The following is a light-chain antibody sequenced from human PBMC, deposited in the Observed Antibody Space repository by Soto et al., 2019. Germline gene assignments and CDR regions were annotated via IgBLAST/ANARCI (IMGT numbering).Light chain of an antibody. Sequence: DIVMTQSPLSLPVTPGEPASISCRSSQSLLHSNVYNYLDWYLQKPGQSPQLLIYLGSNRASGVPDRFSGSGSGTDFTLKISRVEAEDVGVYYCMQALQTPKFGQGTKVEIK. CDR1: QSLLHSNVYNY. V-gene: IGKV2-28*01. CDR2: LGS. CDR3: MQALQTPK. J-gene: IGKJ1*01.